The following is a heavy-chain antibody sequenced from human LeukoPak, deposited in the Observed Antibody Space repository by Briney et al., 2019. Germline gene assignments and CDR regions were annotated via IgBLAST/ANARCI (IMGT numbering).Heavy chain of an antibody. CDR1: GFTFSSYA. J-gene: IGHJ3*01. CDR3: ARVAYYRVTADQITDAFDV. Sequence: GGSLRLSCAASGFTFSSYAMHWVRRAPGKGLQYVSAISSDGGSTYYADSVKGRFTISRDNSKNTLYLQMNSLRAEDTAVYFCARVAYYRVTADQITDAFDVWGHGTVVTVSS. CDR2: ISSDGGST. V-gene: IGHV3-64*02. D-gene: IGHD2-21*02.